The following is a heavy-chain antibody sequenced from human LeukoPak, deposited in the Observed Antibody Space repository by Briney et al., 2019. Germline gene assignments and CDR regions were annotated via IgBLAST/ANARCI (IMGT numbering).Heavy chain of an antibody. D-gene: IGHD2-2*01. J-gene: IGHJ4*02. CDR3: ASFPFYCSSTSCYETRLGDY. CDR1: GGSFSGYY. Sequence: SETLSLTCAVYGGSFSGYYWSWIRQPPGKGLEWIGEINHSGSTNYNPSLKSRVTISVDTSKNQFSLKLSSVTAADTAVYYCASFPFYCSSTSCYETRLGDYRGQGTLVTVSS. V-gene: IGHV4-34*01. CDR2: INHSGST.